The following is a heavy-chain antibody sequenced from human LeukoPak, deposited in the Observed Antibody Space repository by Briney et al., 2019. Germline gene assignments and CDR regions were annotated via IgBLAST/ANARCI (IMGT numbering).Heavy chain of an antibody. CDR1: GGSISSGGYY. CDR2: IYHSGST. D-gene: IGHD3-10*01. J-gene: IGHJ4*02. CDR3: ARGYGSGSYCSDY. V-gene: IGHV4-30-2*01. Sequence: SRTLSLTCTVSGGSISSGGYYWSWIRQPPGKGLEWIGYIYHSGSTYYNPSLKSRVTISVDRSKNQFSLKLSSVTAADTAVYYCARGYGSGSYCSDYWGQGTLVTVSS.